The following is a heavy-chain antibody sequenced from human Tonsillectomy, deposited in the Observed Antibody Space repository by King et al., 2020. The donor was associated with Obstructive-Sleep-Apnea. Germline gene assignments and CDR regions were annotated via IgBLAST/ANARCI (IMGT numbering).Heavy chain of an antibody. D-gene: IGHD6-19*01. Sequence: QLQESGPGLVKPSETLSIICTVSGNSISSTYFWGWIRQPPGKGLEWIGNIYHSGSTYYNPSLKIRVTISVDTPKDQFCLKGNSVTAADTAVYYCARGRSGWSEYFQHWGQGTLVTVSS. CDR3: ARGRSGWSEYFQH. V-gene: IGHV4-38-2*02. CDR2: IYHSGST. CDR1: GNSISSTYF. J-gene: IGHJ1*01.